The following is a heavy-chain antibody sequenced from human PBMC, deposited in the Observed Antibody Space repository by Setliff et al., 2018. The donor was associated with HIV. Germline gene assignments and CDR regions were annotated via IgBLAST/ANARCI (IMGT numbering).Heavy chain of an antibody. Sequence: GASVKVSCKASGGTFSSYAITWARQAPGQGLEWMGGIIPIFGTANYAQKFQGRVTITADESTNTMYMELSGLRSDDTAVYYCAGPRGDEAFDIWGQGTMVTVSS. CDR3: AGPRGDEAFDI. CDR1: GGTFSSYA. J-gene: IGHJ3*02. CDR2: IIPIFGTA. D-gene: IGHD3-10*01. V-gene: IGHV1-69*13.